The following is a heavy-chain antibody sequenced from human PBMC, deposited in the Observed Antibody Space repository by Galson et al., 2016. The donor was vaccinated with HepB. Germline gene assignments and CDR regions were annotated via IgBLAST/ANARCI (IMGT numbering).Heavy chain of an antibody. Sequence: SVKVSCKASGDTFNNFALNWVRQAPGHGLEWLGCIIPIFGKTNYAQKFQGRVTITADQSTRTVYMEMSSLRSDDTALYYCARGTIDWSHFDFWGPGTPVTVSS. CDR2: IIPIFGKT. CDR3: ARGTIDWSHFDF. D-gene: IGHD1-1*01. V-gene: IGHV1-69*13. CDR1: GDTFNNFA. J-gene: IGHJ4*02.